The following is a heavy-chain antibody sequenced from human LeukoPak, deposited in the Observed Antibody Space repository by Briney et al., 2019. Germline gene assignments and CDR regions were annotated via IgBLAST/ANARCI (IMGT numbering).Heavy chain of an antibody. CDR1: GFTFSTYG. J-gene: IGHJ4*02. CDR2: IRYDGSNK. D-gene: IGHD2-2*01. Sequence: PGGSLRPSCAASGFTFSTYGMHWFRQAPGKGLEWVAFIRYDGSNKYYADSVKGRFTISRDNSKNTLYLQMNSLRAEDTAVYYCAKDMAVVVPATYSRDEKVLGQLDYWGQGTLVTVSS. V-gene: IGHV3-30*02. CDR3: AKDMAVVVPATYSRDEKVLGQLDY.